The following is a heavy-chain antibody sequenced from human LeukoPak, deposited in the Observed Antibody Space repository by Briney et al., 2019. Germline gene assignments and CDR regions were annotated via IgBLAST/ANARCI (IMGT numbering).Heavy chain of an antibody. CDR3: ARAVTYFYGSVTYDWFDP. CDR1: GFTFSSYW. D-gene: IGHD3-10*01. CDR2: IKSDGST. Sequence: GGSLRLSCAASGFTFSSYWMHWVRQTPGKGLVWVSRIKSDGSTIYADSVKGRFTISGDNARNTLYLQMNSLRVEDTAMYYCARAVTYFYGSVTYDWFDPWGQGTLVTVSS. J-gene: IGHJ5*02. V-gene: IGHV3-74*01.